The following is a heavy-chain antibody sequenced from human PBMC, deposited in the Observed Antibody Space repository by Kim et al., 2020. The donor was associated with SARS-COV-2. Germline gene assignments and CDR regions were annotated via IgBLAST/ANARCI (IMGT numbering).Heavy chain of an antibody. CDR1: GGSISSYY. V-gene: IGHV4-59*01. Sequence: SETLSLTCTVSGGSISSYYWSWIRQPPGKGLEWIGYIYYSGSTNYNPSLKSRVTISVDTTKNQSSLKLSSVPAADTAVYYCARDPVPAGAGTDAFDIWGQGTMVTVSS. CDR3: ARDPVPAGAGTDAFDI. D-gene: IGHD1-26*01. CDR2: IYYSGST. J-gene: IGHJ3*02.